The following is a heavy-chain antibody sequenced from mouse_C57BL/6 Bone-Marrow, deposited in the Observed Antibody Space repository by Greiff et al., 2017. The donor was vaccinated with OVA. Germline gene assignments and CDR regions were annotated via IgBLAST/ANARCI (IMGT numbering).Heavy chain of an antibody. CDR3: AKPPLYDYDVDYHAKDY. D-gene: IGHD2-4*01. CDR2: IWGDGST. Sequence: QVQLQQSGPGLVAPSQSLSITCTVSGFSLTSYGVSWVRQPPGKGLEWLGVIWGDGSTNYHSALISRLSISKDNSKSQVFLKLNSLQTEYTATYYMAKPPLYDYDVDYHAKDYWGQGTSVTVSS. J-gene: IGHJ4*01. CDR1: GFSLTSYG. V-gene: IGHV2-3*01.